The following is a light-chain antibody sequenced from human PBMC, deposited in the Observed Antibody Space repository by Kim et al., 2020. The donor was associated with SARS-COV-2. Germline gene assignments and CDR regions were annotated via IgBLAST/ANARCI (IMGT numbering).Light chain of an antibody. CDR3: EQYGNSPRT. V-gene: IGKV3-20*01. CDR2: GAN. Sequence: SPGERATLSCRASQGVTNNYLGWLQHKPGQAPRLLIYGANSRATGIPDRFSGSGSGTDFTLTISRLEPEDFAVYYCEQYGNSPRTFGQGTKVDIK. J-gene: IGKJ1*01. CDR1: QGVTNNY.